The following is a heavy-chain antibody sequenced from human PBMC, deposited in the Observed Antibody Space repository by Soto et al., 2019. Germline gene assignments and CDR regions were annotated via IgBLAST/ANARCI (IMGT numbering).Heavy chain of an antibody. V-gene: IGHV4-39*01. CDR1: GGSIKSSSYY. CDR3: ARAFALRDYDRSGYYSYFDY. J-gene: IGHJ4*02. CDR2: IYNNGNT. D-gene: IGHD3-22*01. Sequence: SETRSRTCTVSGGSIKSSSYYWVWIRQPPGKGLEWIVSIYNNGNTYYYPSLKSRVTISVATSQNRFSLKLSSWTAAATPVFVSARAFALRDYDRSGYYSYFDYWAQGALVNASS.